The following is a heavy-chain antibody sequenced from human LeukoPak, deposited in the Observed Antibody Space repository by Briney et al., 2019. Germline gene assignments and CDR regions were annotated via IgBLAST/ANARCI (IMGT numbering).Heavy chain of an antibody. J-gene: IGHJ6*03. CDR3: ARSGSYYYYYYMDV. CDR2: IIPIFGTA. V-gene: IGHV1-69*05. D-gene: IGHD3-10*01. Sequence: SVKVSCKASGGTFSSYTISWVRQAPGQGLEWMGGIIPIFGTANYAQKFQGRVTITTDESTSTAYMELSSLRSEDTAVYYCARSGSYYYYYYMDVWGKGTTVTVSS. CDR1: GGTFSSYT.